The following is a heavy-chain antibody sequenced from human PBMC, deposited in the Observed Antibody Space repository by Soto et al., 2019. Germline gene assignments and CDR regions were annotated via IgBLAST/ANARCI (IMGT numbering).Heavy chain of an antibody. CDR3: ARHYCSSTSCYPVYYYYYGMDV. Sequence: GASLKISCKGSGYSFTSYWIGWVRQMPGKGLEWMGIIYPGDSDTRYSPSFQGQVTISADKSISTAYLQWSSLKASDTAMYYCARHYCSSTSCYPVYYYYYGMDVWGQGTTVTV. CDR2: IYPGDSDT. D-gene: IGHD2-2*01. V-gene: IGHV5-51*01. J-gene: IGHJ6*02. CDR1: GYSFTSYW.